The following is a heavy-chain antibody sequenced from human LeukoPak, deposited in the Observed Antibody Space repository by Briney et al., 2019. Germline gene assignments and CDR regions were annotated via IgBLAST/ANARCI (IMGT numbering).Heavy chain of an antibody. CDR2: INHSGST. Sequence: SETLSLTCAVYGGSFSGYYWSWIRQPPGKGLEWIGEINHSGSTNYNPSLKSRVTMSVDTSKNQFSLKLSSVTAADTAVYYCARSVAWNKVWCDPWGQGTLVTVSS. J-gene: IGHJ5*02. D-gene: IGHD1/OR15-1a*01. V-gene: IGHV4-34*01. CDR3: ARSVAWNKVWCDP. CDR1: GGSFSGYY.